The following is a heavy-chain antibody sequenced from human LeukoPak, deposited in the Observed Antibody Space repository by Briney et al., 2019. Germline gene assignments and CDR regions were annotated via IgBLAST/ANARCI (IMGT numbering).Heavy chain of an antibody. CDR2: INHSGST. CDR3: ARGPYYDFWSGYYSYGMDV. D-gene: IGHD3-3*01. CDR1: GGSFSGYY. J-gene: IGHJ6*02. Sequence: SETLSLTCAVYGGSFSGYYWSWIRQPPGKGLGWIGEINHSGSTNYNPSLKSRVTISVDTSKNQFSLKLSSVTAADTAVYYCARGPYYDFWSGYYSYGMDVWGQGTTVTVSS. V-gene: IGHV4-34*01.